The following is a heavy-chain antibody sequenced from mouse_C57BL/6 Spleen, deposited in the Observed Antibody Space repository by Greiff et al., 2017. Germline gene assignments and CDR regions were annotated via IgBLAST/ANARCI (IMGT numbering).Heavy chain of an antibody. V-gene: IGHV1-54*01. CDR1: GYAFTNYL. Sequence: QVQLQQSGAELVRPGTSVKVSCKASGYAFTNYLIEWVKQRPGQGLEWIGVINPGSGGTNYNEKFKGKATLTADKSSSTAYMQLSSLTSEDSAVYFCVYSGDYWGQGTSVTVSS. CDR3: VYSGDY. CDR2: INPGSGGT. J-gene: IGHJ4*01. D-gene: IGHD3-1*01.